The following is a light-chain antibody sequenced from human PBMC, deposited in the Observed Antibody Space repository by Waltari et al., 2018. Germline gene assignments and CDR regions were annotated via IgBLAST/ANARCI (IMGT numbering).Light chain of an antibody. CDR2: DVS. V-gene: IGLV2-11*01. Sequence: QSALTQPRSVSGSPGQSINISCTGTNRDIGAFNYSSWYQHHPGKAPKLIIYDVSTRPSGVPDRFSGSKSGNTASLTISGLQAEDEATYYCSSYTGSYSFVIFGGGTEMTVL. CDR1: NRDIGAFNY. J-gene: IGLJ2*01. CDR3: SSYTGSYSFVI.